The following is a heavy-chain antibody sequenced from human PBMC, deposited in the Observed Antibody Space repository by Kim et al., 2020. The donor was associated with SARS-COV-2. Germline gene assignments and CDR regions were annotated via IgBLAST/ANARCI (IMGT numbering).Heavy chain of an antibody. CDR2: IYSGGSST. J-gene: IGHJ4*02. V-gene: IGHV3-23*03. D-gene: IGHD1-26*01. CDR1: GFTFSSYA. CDR3: AKGGELLGLPADY. Sequence: GGSLRLSCAASGFTFSSYAMSWVRQAPGKGLEWVSVIYSGGSSTYYADSVKGRFTISRDNSKNTLYLQMNSLRAEDTAVYYCAKGGELLGLPADYWGQGTLVTVSS.